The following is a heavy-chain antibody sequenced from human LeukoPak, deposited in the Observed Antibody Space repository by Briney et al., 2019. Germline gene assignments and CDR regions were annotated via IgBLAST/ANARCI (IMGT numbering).Heavy chain of an antibody. V-gene: IGHV1-24*01. D-gene: IGHD3-16*02. CDR1: GYTLTELS. J-gene: IGHJ5*02. CDR3: ATPLRLGELSFFA. CDR2: FDPEDGET. Sequence: ASVKVSCKVSGYTLTELSMHWVRQAPGRGLEWMGGFDPEDGETIYAQKFQGRVTMTEDTSTDTAYMELSSLRSEDTAVYYCATPLRLGELSFFAWGQGTLVTVSS.